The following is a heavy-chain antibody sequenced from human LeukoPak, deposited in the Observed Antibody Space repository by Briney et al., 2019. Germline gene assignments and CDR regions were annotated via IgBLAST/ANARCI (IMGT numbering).Heavy chain of an antibody. D-gene: IGHD5-18*01. CDR2: INGDGGTT. J-gene: IGHJ3*02. CDR3: VRGTVRGSWIPSI. V-gene: IGHV3-43*02. Sequence: GGSLRLSCAASGFTFDDYVMQWVRQAPGKGLKWVSLINGDGGTTYYADSVKGRFTISRDNSKTSLYLQMNSLRSDDTALYYCVRGTVRGSWIPSIWGQGTMVTVSP. CDR1: GFTFDDYV.